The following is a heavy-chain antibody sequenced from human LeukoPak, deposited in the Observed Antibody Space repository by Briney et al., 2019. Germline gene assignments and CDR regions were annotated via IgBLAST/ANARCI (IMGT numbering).Heavy chain of an antibody. CDR1: GFGFNSHW. Sequence: GGSLRLSCAASGFGFNSHWMHWVRQAPGKGLVWVSRINPDGSSTTCADSVKGRFTISRDNAKNTLYLQMNSLRADDTAVYYCVRALVGGGDYWGQGTLVTVSS. J-gene: IGHJ4*02. CDR2: INPDGSST. V-gene: IGHV3-74*01. D-gene: IGHD1-26*01. CDR3: VRALVGGGDY.